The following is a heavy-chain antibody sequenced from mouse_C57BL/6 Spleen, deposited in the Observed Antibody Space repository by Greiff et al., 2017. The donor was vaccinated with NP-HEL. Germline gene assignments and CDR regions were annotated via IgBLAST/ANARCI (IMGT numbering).Heavy chain of an antibody. D-gene: IGHD1-1*01. CDR2: ISDGGSYT. CDR3: AREGLWTTVVYTGGYAMDY. Sequence: EVQLVESGGGLVKPGGSLKLSCAASGFTFSSYAMSWVRQTPEKRLEWVATISDGGSYTYYPDNVKGRFTISRDNAKNNLYLQMSHLKSEDTAMYYCAREGLWTTVVYTGGYAMDYWGQGTSVTVSS. CDR1: GFTFSSYA. J-gene: IGHJ4*01. V-gene: IGHV5-4*01.